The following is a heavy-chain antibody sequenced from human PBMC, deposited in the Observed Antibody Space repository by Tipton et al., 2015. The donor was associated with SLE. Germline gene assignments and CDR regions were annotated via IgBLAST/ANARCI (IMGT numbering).Heavy chain of an antibody. D-gene: IGHD6-13*01. CDR3: AREYSSSPGAFDI. Sequence: SLRLSCAASGFTFSDYYMSWIRQAPGKGLEWVSYISSSGSTIYYADSVKGRFTISRDNAKNSLYLQMNSLRAEDTAVYYCAREYSSSPGAFDIWGQGTMVTVSS. V-gene: IGHV3-11*04. J-gene: IGHJ3*02. CDR1: GFTFSDYY. CDR2: ISSSGSTI.